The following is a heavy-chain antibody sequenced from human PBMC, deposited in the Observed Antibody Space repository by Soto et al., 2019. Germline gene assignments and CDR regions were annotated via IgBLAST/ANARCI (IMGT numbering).Heavy chain of an antibody. CDR3: ARDRYYGSGRSGMDV. J-gene: IGHJ6*02. V-gene: IGHV3-33*01. CDR1: GFTFSSYG. D-gene: IGHD3-10*01. Sequence: QVQLVESGGGVVQPGRSLRLSCAASGFTFSSYGMHWVRQAPGKGLEWVAVIWYDGSNKYYADSVKGRFTISRDNSKNTLYLQMNSLRAEDTAVYYCARDRYYGSGRSGMDVWGQETTVTVSS. CDR2: IWYDGSNK.